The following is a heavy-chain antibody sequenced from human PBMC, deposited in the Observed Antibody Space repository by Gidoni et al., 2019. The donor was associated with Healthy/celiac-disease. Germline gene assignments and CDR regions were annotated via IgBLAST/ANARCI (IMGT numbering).Heavy chain of an antibody. V-gene: IGHV3-23*01. CDR2: ISGSGGST. J-gene: IGHJ5*02. Sequence: VQLLESGGGMVQPGGSLRLPCSASGFHFSGYAMCWVRQAPGKGLAWVSAISGSGGSTYYGDSVKGRFTISRDNSKNTLYLQMNSLRAEDTAGYYCAKDRLMIAAAGGDWFDPWGQGTLVTVSS. D-gene: IGHD6-13*01. CDR3: AKDRLMIAAAGGDWFDP. CDR1: GFHFSGYA.